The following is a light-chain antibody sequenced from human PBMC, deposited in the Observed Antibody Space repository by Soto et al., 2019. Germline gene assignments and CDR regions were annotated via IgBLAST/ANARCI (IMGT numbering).Light chain of an antibody. V-gene: IGLV2-14*03. CDR2: DVT. J-gene: IGLJ2*01. Sequence: QSALTQPASVSGSPGQSLTISCTGTRSDVGGYNYVSWYQQHPGKAPKLIIYDVTNRPSGVSDRFSGSKSGNTASLTISGLQSEDEAHYYCSSYTTSSTVIFGGGTKFTVL. CDR3: SSYTTSSTVI. CDR1: RSDVGGYNY.